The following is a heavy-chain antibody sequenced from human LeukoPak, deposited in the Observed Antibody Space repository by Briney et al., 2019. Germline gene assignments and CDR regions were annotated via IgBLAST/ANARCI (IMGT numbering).Heavy chain of an antibody. D-gene: IGHD3-3*01. CDR2: IKQDGSEK. CDR1: QFTLSTYW. Sequence: QTGGSLRLSCAASQFTLSTYWMSWVRQAPGKGLEWVANIKQDGSEKYYLGSVKGRFTVSRDNAKNSLYLQMNSLRAEDTAVYYCARSPATIFGVALYYFDYWGQGTLVTVSS. V-gene: IGHV3-7*03. J-gene: IGHJ4*02. CDR3: ARSPATIFGVALYYFDY.